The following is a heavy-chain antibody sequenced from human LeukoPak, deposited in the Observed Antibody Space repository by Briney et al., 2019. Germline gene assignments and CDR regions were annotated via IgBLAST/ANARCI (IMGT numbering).Heavy chain of an antibody. V-gene: IGHV3-7*04. Sequence: PGGSLRLSCAASGFTFSSSWMSRVRQAPGKGLEWVANIKQDGSEKYYVDSVKGRFTISRDNAKNSLYLQMNSLRAEDTAVYYCARGSDILTGYLFRFDYWGQGTLVTVSS. CDR2: IKQDGSEK. J-gene: IGHJ4*02. CDR3: ARGSDILTGYLFRFDY. D-gene: IGHD3-9*01. CDR1: GFTFSSSW.